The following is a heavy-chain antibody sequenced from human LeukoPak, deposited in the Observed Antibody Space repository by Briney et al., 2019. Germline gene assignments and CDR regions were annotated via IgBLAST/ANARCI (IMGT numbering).Heavy chain of an antibody. V-gene: IGHV3-30-3*01. Sequence: GGSLRLSCAASGFTFSSYAMHWVRQAPGKGLEWVAVISYDGSNKYYADSVKGRFTISRDNSKNTLYLQMNSLRAEDTAVYYCARKLPFDYWGQGTLVTVSS. CDR1: GFTFSSYA. CDR3: ARKLPFDY. D-gene: IGHD1-7*01. J-gene: IGHJ4*02. CDR2: ISYDGSNK.